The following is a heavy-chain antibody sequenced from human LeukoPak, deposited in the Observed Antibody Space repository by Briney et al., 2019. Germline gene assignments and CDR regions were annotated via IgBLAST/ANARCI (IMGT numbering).Heavy chain of an antibody. J-gene: IGHJ5*02. D-gene: IGHD2-21*02. Sequence: PGRSLRLSCAASAFTFSSYAMHWVRQAPGKGLEWVAVISYDGSNKDHADSVKGRFTISRDNSKNTLYLQMNSLRPEDTAVYYCAKEGGAYCGGDCYRWFDPWGQGTLVTVSS. CDR2: ISYDGSNK. CDR3: AKEGGAYCGGDCYRWFDP. CDR1: AFTFSSYA. V-gene: IGHV3-30*18.